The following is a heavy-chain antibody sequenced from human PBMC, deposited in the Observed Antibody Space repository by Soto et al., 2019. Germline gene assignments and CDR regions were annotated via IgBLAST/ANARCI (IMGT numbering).Heavy chain of an antibody. V-gene: IGHV3-74*01. CDR1: GFTFSSYW. CDR3: ARGLMQLYGMDV. CDR2: IYTDGSRT. D-gene: IGHD3-16*01. J-gene: IGHJ6*02. Sequence: EVQLVESGGGLVQPGGSLRLSCAASGFTFSSYWMHWVRQAPGKGLVWVSRIYTDGSRTNYADSVKGRFTISRDNAKNTLYLQINSLRAEDTAVYYCARGLMQLYGMDVWGQGTTVTVSS.